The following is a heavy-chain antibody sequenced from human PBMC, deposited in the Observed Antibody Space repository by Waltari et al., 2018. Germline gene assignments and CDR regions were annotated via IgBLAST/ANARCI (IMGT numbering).Heavy chain of an antibody. CDR1: GGSFSGYY. Sequence: QVQLQQWGAGLLKPSETLSLTCAVYGGSFSGYYWSWIRQPPGKGLEWIGEINHSGSTNYNPSLKSRVTISVDTSKNQFSLKLSSVTAADTAVYYCARGYSYGLWGQGTLVTVSS. D-gene: IGHD5-18*01. V-gene: IGHV4-34*01. CDR2: INHSGST. CDR3: ARGYSYGL. J-gene: IGHJ4*02.